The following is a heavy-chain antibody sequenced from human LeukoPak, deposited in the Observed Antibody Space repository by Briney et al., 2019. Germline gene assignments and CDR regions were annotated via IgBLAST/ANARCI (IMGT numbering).Heavy chain of an antibody. CDR3: ARFSADCSSTSCYIDN. J-gene: IGHJ4*02. CDR2: IHYTGST. V-gene: IGHV4-59*08. Sequence: PSETLSLTCSVSGSSSSSYHWTWIRQSPGKGLELIGHIHYTGSTTYNPSLKSRVTIALDTSKSQFSLKLNSVSAADSAVYYCARFSADCSSTSCYIDNWGQGTLVTVSS. D-gene: IGHD2-2*02. CDR1: GSSSSSYH.